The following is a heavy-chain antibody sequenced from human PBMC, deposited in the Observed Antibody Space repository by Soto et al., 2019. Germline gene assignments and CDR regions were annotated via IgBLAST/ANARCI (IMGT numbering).Heavy chain of an antibody. CDR2: ISSSGGT. J-gene: IGHJ6*02. Sequence: QVQLQESGPGLVKPSETLSLTCTVSGASVSSGSPYWAWIRQPPGKGLEWIGYISSSGGTNYSPSLKRRATRALDTSKNQFTPILSSVTASDTAVYCFARKLGKSGMDVWAQGTTVTVSS. D-gene: IGHD7-27*01. CDR3: ARKLGKSGMDV. CDR1: GASVSSGSPY. V-gene: IGHV4-61*01.